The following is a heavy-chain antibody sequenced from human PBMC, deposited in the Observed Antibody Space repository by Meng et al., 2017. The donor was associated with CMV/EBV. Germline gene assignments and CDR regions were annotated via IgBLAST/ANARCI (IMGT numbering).Heavy chain of an antibody. CDR2: IYSGGST. D-gene: IGHD3-3*01. V-gene: IGHV3-66*02. J-gene: IGHJ3*02. CDR3: ASRGVRITIFGVAHDAFDI. Sequence: GESLKISCAASGFTVSSNYMSWVRQAPGKGLEWVSVIYSGGSTYYADSVKGRFTISRDNSKNTLYLQMNSLRVEDTAVYYCASRGVRITIFGVAHDAFDIWGQGTMVTVSS. CDR1: GFTVSSNY.